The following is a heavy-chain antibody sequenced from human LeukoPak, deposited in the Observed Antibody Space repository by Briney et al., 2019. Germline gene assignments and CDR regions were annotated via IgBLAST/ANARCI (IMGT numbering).Heavy chain of an antibody. V-gene: IGHV1-69*05. J-gene: IGHJ6*03. CDR2: IIPIFGTA. D-gene: IGHD2-2*02. Sequence: GASVKVSCKASGGTFSSYAISWVRQAPGQGLEWMGGIIPIFGTANYAQKFQGRVTITTDESTSTAYMELSSLRSEDTAVYYCAGSVPAAIPDYYYYMDVWGKGTTVTVSS. CDR3: AGSVPAAIPDYYYYMDV. CDR1: GGTFSSYA.